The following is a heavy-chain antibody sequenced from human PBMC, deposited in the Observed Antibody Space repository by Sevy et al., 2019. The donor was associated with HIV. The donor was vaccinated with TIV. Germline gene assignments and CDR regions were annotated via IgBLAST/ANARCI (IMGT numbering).Heavy chain of an antibody. Sequence: ASVKVSCKASGYTFSDYYIHWVRQAPGQGLEWMGRIKPDTGRPNYVQKFQGRVTMTRDTSINTLYMEMNSLRSDDTAIYYCTREAIAGRKFDYFDYWGRGTLVTVSS. V-gene: IGHV1-2*06. J-gene: IGHJ4*02. CDR2: IKPDTGRP. CDR1: GYTFSDYY. D-gene: IGHD6-13*01. CDR3: TREAIAGRKFDYFDY.